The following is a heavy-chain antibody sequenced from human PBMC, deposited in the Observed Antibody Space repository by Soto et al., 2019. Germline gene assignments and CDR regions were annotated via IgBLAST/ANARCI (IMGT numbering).Heavy chain of an antibody. D-gene: IGHD1-26*01. J-gene: IGHJ5*02. V-gene: IGHV1-69*01. CDR1: GGTFSSYG. Sequence: QVHLVQSGAEVKKPGSSVKVSCKASGGTFSSYGINWVRQAPAQGLEWMAGIIPRFGTTNHAQKFKGRVTVTADESTTTAFMELRTLRSEDTAIYYCAIGPSGTYSWFDPWGQGTLVTVSS. CDR3: AIGPSGTYSWFDP. CDR2: IIPRFGTT.